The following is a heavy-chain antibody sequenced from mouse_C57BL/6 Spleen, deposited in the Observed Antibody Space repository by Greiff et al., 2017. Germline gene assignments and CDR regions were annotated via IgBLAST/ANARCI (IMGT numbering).Heavy chain of an antibody. CDR3: AREGTSNWYFDV. CDR2: IDPSDSYT. D-gene: IGHD3-3*01. Sequence: QVQLQQPGAELVRPGTSVKLSCKASGYTFTSYWMHWVKQRPGQGLEWIGVIDPSDSYTNSNEKFKSQATLTVDTSSSTAYMPLSSLTSEDSAVXYCAREGTSNWYFDVWGTGTTVTVSS. J-gene: IGHJ1*03. V-gene: IGHV1-59*01. CDR1: GYTFTSYW.